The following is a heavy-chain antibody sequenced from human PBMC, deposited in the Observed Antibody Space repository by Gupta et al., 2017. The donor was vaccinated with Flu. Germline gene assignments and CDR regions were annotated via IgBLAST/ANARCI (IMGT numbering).Heavy chain of an antibody. V-gene: IGHV3-23*01. J-gene: IGHJ1*01. CDR1: GFTFSAFG. D-gene: IGHD4/OR15-4a*01. CDR3: VKDAGYGEYAF. Sequence: EVQLLESGGDLAQPGGSLSLSCAASGFTFSAFGMRWVRQAPGKGLEWVSTISGGTTYYADSVKGRFTISRDTSKNTLFLQLNSLRAEDTAIYYCVKDAGYGEYAFWGQGTLVTVSS. CDR2: ISGGTT.